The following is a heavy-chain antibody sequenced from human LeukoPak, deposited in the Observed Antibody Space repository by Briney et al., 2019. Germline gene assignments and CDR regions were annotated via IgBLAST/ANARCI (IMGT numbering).Heavy chain of an antibody. V-gene: IGHV3-33*01. CDR3: ARDRGQSYFDY. CDR2: IYYDGSNQ. D-gene: IGHD3-10*01. J-gene: IGHJ4*02. CDR1: GFTFRNYG. Sequence: PGGSPRLSCATSGFTFRNYGMHWVRQAPGKGLEWVAIIYYDGSNQYYADSVKGRFTISRDNSKNTLYLQLNSLRAEDTAMYYCARDRGQSYFDYWGQGTLVTVSS.